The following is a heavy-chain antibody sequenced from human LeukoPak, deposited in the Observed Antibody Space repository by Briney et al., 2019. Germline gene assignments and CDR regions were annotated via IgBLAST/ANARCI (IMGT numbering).Heavy chain of an antibody. CDR3: ARSWFGELPRNYYYGMDV. Sequence: GASVKVSCKASGYTFTSYYMHWVRQAPGQGLEWMGIINPSGGSTSYAQKFQGRVTMTRDTSTSTVYMELSSLRSEDTAVYYCARSWFGELPRNYYYGMDVWGQGTTVTVSS. V-gene: IGHV1-46*01. CDR2: INPSGGST. CDR1: GYTFTSYY. J-gene: IGHJ6*02. D-gene: IGHD3-10*01.